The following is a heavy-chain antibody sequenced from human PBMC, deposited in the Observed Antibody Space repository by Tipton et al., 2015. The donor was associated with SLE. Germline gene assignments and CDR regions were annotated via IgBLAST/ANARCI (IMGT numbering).Heavy chain of an antibody. J-gene: IGHJ3*02. V-gene: IGHV4-34*01. CDR1: GGSFSGYY. D-gene: IGHD2-15*01. CDR3: AREVVAYDAFDI. CDR2: INHSGST. Sequence: TLSLTCAVFGGSFSGYYWSWIRQPPGKGLEWIGEINHSGSTNYNPSLKSRVTISVDTSKNQFSQKLSSVTAADTAVYYCAREVVAYDAFDIWGQGTMVTVSS.